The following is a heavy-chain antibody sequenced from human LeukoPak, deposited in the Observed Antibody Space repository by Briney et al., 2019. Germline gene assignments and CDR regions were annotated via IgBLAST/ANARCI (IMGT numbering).Heavy chain of an antibody. Sequence: SETLSLTCTVSGGSISSYYWSWIRQPPGKGLEWIGYIYYSGSTNYNPSLKSRVTISVDTSKNQFSLKLSSVTAADTAVYYCARQSPGIAVAGTWGQGTLVTVSS. CDR2: IYYSGST. D-gene: IGHD6-19*01. CDR1: GGSISSYY. CDR3: ARQSPGIAVAGT. J-gene: IGHJ5*02. V-gene: IGHV4-59*01.